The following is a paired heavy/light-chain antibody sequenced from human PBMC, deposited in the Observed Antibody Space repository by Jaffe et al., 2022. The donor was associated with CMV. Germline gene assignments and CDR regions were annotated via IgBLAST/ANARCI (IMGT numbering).Heavy chain of an antibody. Sequence: EVQLVQSGAEVKKPGESLKISCQGSGYTLTTYWIAWVRQMPGKGLEWMGIIYPDDSDTRYSPSFEGQVIITADKSTNTAYLQWSSLKASDTAMYYCARHRSSSSPDASDFWGQGTMVTVSS. J-gene: IGHJ3*01. D-gene: IGHD6-6*01. V-gene: IGHV5-51*01. CDR2: IYPDDSDT. CDR3: ARHRSSSSPDASDF. CDR1: GYTLTTYW.
Light chain of an antibody. V-gene: IGKV1D-16*01. CDR3: QQYHTYPLT. CDR1: QDISGW. Sequence: DIHMTQSPSSLSASVGDRVTITCRASQDISGWLAWYQQKPGKAPKSLIYAASSLESGVPSRFSGSGSGTDFTLTIASLQPEDFATYFCQQYHTYPLTFGGGTKVEIK. CDR2: AAS. J-gene: IGKJ4*01.